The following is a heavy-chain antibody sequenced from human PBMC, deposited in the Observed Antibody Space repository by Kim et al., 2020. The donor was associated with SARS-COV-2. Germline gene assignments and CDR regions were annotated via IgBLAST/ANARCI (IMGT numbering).Heavy chain of an antibody. J-gene: IGHJ6*02. D-gene: IGHD5-12*01. CDR3: ARQRFYRRGYSGHYGMDV. V-gene: IGHV5-51*01. CDR2: IYPGDSDT. Sequence: GESLKISCKGSGYSFTSYWIGWVRQMPGKGLEWMGIIYPGDSDTRYSPSFQGQVTISADKSISTAYLQWSSLKASDTAMYYCARQRFYRRGYSGHYGMDVWGQGTTVTVSS. CDR1: GYSFTSYW.